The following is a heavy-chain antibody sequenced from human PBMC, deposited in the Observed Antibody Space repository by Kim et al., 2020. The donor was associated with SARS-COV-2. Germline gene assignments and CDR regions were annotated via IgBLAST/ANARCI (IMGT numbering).Heavy chain of an antibody. V-gene: IGHV3-23*01. CDR1: GFTFSSYA. CDR2: ISGSGGST. D-gene: IGHD6-13*01. J-gene: IGHJ6*02. CDR3: AKASRRYSSSWYDYYYYGMDV. Sequence: GGSLRLSCAASGFTFSSYAMSWVRQAPGKGLEWVSAISGSGGSTYYADSVKGRFPISRDNSKNTLYLQMNSLRAEDTAVYYCAKASRRYSSSWYDYYYYGMDVWAKGPRSPSP.